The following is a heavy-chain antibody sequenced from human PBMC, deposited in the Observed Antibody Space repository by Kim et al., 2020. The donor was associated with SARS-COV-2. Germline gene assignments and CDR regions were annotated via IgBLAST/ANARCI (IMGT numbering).Heavy chain of an antibody. D-gene: IGHD3-10*01. Sequence: GGSLRLSCAASGFTFSTYAMTWVRQAPGKGLEWVSGISDIGGSTYYADSVKGRFTISRDNAKNTLYLQMNSLIAEDTAVYFCARGYGPGSYSPFDYWGQGTLVTVSS. J-gene: IGHJ4*02. V-gene: IGHV3-23*01. CDR3: ARGYGPGSYSPFDY. CDR2: ISDIGGST. CDR1: GFTFSTYA.